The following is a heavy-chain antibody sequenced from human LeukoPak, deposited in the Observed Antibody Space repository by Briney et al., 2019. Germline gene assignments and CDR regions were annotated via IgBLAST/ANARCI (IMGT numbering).Heavy chain of an antibody. D-gene: IGHD6-13*01. V-gene: IGHV4-34*01. CDR3: ARGRAAAGIGYYFDY. Sequence: TSETLSLTCAVYGGSFNGYYWSWIRQPPGKGLEWIGEINHSGSTNYNPSLKSRVTISVDTSKNQFSLKLSSVTAADTAGYYCARGRAAAGIGYYFDYWGQGTLVTVSS. J-gene: IGHJ4*02. CDR1: GGSFNGYY. CDR2: INHSGST.